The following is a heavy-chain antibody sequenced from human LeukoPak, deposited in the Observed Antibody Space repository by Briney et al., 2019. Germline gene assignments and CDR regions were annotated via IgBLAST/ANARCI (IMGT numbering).Heavy chain of an antibody. CDR2: IWYDGSNK. D-gene: IGHD3-10*01. CDR3: ASSGYGSGSRLDY. V-gene: IGHV3-33*08. Sequence: PGRSLRLSCAASGFTFSSYGMHWVRQAPGKGLEWVAVIWYDGSNKYYADSVKGRFTISRDNSKNTLYLQMNSLRAEDTAVYYCASSGYGSGSRLDYWGQGTLVTVSS. CDR1: GFTFSSYG. J-gene: IGHJ4*02.